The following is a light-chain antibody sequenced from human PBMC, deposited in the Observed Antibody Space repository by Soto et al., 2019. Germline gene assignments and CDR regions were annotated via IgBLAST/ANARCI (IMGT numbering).Light chain of an antibody. CDR2: DNT. CDR3: SSYTSSTTYV. CDR1: SSNIGAGYD. V-gene: IGLV1-40*01. Sequence: QSVLTQPPSVSGAPGQRVTISCTGSSSNIGAGYDVHWYQQLPGTAPKLLIYDNTNRPSGVPDRFSGSKSGTSASLAITGLQAEDEADYYCSSYTSSTTYVFATVTKLTVL. J-gene: IGLJ1*01.